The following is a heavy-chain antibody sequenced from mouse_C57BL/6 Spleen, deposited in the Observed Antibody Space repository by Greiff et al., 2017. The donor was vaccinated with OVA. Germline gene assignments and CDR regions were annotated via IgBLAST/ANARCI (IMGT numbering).Heavy chain of an antibody. D-gene: IGHD2-4*01. CDR2: IYPGSGNT. Sequence: VQGVESGAELVRPGASVKLSCKASGYTFTDYYINWVKQRPGQGLEWIARIYPGSGNTYYNEKFKGKATLTAEKSSSTAYMQLSSLTSEDSAVYFCARRDYDEDAMDYWGQGTSVTVSS. CDR1: GYTFTDYY. CDR3: ARRDYDEDAMDY. J-gene: IGHJ4*01. V-gene: IGHV1-76*01.